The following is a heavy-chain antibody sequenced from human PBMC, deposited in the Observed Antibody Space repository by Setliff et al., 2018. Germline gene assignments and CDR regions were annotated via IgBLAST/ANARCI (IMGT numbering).Heavy chain of an antibody. CDR1: GFTFDDYA. D-gene: IGHD2-15*01. Sequence: GGSLRLSCSTSGFTFDDYAMHWVRQAPGKGLEWVSLISWDGTRTNYVDSLKGRVTISRDNSKNSLFLQMNSLRVEDTASYYCVKDTGNGGNTGLDYWGQGTLVTVSS. CDR3: VKDTGNGGNTGLDY. V-gene: IGHV3-43D*04. CDR2: ISWDGTRT. J-gene: IGHJ4*02.